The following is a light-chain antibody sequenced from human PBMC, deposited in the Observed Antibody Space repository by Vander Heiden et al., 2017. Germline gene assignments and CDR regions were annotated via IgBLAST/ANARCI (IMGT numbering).Light chain of an antibody. CDR1: QSILYSSTNKNY. CDR2: GAS. J-gene: IGKJ3*01. Sequence: IVMPKSPDPLAVSLGERATIHCNSSQSILYSSTNKNYLAWYQQKPGQPPKLLIYGASTRESGVPDRFSGSGSGTDFTLTISSLQAEDAAVYYCQHYYSTLPTFGPGTKVEIK. V-gene: IGKV4-1*01. CDR3: QHYYSTLPT.